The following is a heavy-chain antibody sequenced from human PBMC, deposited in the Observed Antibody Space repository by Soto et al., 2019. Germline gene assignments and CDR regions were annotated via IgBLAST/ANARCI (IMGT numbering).Heavy chain of an antibody. D-gene: IGHD4-17*01. CDR3: ATYGEVDY. CDR1: GASFSGYY. J-gene: IGHJ4*02. V-gene: IGHV4-34*01. Sequence: ETLSLTCSVYGASFSGYYWSWIRQPPGKGLEWIGEINHSGSTNYNPSLKSRVTISVDTSKNQFSLKLSSVTAADTAVYYCATYGEVDYWGQGTLVTVYS. CDR2: INHSGST.